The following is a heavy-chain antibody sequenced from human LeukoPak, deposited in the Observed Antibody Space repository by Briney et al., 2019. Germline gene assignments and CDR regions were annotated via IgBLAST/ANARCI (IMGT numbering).Heavy chain of an antibody. D-gene: IGHD6-19*01. V-gene: IGHV3-21*01. J-gene: IGHJ6*03. CDR2: SNI. CDR3: ARDQVAGYYYYYYMDV. Sequence: SNIYYADSVKGRFSISRDNAKNSLYLQMNSLRAEDTAVYYCARDQVAGYYYYYYMDVWGKGTTVTVSS.